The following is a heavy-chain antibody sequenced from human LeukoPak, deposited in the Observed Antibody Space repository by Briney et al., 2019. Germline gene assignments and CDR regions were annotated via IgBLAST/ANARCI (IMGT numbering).Heavy chain of an antibody. V-gene: IGHV3-66*01. CDR3: ARVALSGGDFDY. CDR2: IYSGATT. J-gene: IGHJ4*02. D-gene: IGHD7-27*01. CDR1: GFTVTSNY. Sequence: PGGSLRLSCAVSGFTVTSNYMSWVRQAPGKGLEWVSVIYSGATTYYADSVEGRFTISRDTSKNTLYLQMISLRAEDTAVYYCARVALSGGDFDYWGQGTLVTVSS.